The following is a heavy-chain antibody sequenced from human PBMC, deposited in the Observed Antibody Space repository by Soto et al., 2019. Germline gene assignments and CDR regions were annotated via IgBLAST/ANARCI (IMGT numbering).Heavy chain of an antibody. Sequence: ASVKVSCKASGYTFTGYCMHWVRQAPGQGLEWMGWINPNSGGTNYAQKFQGRVTMTRDTSISTAYMELSRLRSDDTAVYYCARSGWELNGGDYWGQGTLVTVSS. CDR2: INPNSGGT. V-gene: IGHV1-2*02. J-gene: IGHJ4*02. CDR1: GYTFTGYC. CDR3: ARSGWELNGGDY. D-gene: IGHD1-26*01.